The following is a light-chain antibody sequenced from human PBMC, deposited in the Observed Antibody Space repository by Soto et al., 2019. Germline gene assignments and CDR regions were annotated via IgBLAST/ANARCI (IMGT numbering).Light chain of an antibody. CDR3: SSYTGSNIRYG. Sequence: QSVLTQPASVSGSPGQSITISCTGTSNDVGGYNYVSWYQHHPGKAPKLMIYEVSDRPSGVSNRFSGSKSGNTASLTISGLQAEDEADYYCSSYTGSNIRYGFGTGTKVTV. J-gene: IGLJ1*01. CDR1: SNDVGGYNY. CDR2: EVS. V-gene: IGLV2-14*01.